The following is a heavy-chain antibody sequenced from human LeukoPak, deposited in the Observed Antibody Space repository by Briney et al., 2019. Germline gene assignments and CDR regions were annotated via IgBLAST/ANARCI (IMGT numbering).Heavy chain of an antibody. V-gene: IGHV5-51*01. CDR2: IYPGDSDT. J-gene: IGHJ6*02. D-gene: IGHD4-23*01. CDR1: GYSFTTSW. CDR3: ARRPTVGSLNYYYGMDV. Sequence: LGESLKISCKGSGYSFTTSWIAWVRQMPGKGLEWMGIIYPGDSDTRYSPSFQGQVTISADKSISTAYLQWSSLKASDTAMYYCARRPTVGSLNYYYGMDVWGQGTTVTVSS.